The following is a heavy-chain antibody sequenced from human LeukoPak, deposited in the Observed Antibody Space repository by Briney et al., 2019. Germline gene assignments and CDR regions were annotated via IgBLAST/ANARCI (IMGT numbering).Heavy chain of an antibody. CDR3: ARGRGYCSGGSCYSDY. D-gene: IGHD2-15*01. CDR2: INAGNGNT. J-gene: IGHJ4*02. V-gene: IGHV1-3*01. Sequence: ASVKVSCKASGYTFTSYSMHWVRQAPGQRLEWMGWINAGNGNTKYSLKFQGRVTITRDTSASTAYMELSSLRSEDTAVYYCARGRGYCSGGSCYSDYWGQGTLVTVSS. CDR1: GYTFTSYS.